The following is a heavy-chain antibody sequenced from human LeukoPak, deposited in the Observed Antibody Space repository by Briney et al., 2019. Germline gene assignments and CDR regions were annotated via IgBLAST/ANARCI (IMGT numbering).Heavy chain of an antibody. CDR3: ARRGESASYGDYRFDY. CDR1: GFTFSNYA. Sequence: PGGSLRLSCAASGFTFSNYAMSWVRQAPGRGLEWVSAISGSSGLTYYADSVKGRFTISRDNSKNTLFLQVNSLRAEDTAVYYCARRGESASYGDYRFDYWGQGTLVTVSS. J-gene: IGHJ4*02. D-gene: IGHD4-17*01. V-gene: IGHV3-23*01. CDR2: ISGSSGLT.